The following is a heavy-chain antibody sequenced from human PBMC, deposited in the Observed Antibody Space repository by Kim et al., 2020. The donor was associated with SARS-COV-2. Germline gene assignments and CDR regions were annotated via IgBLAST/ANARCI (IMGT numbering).Heavy chain of an antibody. J-gene: IGHJ6*01. CDR3: ASGGYSGYDFMGIYTYSAMDV. Sequence: SVKVSCKASGGTFSSNAVSWVRQVPGQGPEWMGGIISVFATTSYAQSFHGRVTITADESTGTAFMQMNGLRLEDTDVYYCASGGYSGYDFMGIYTYSAMDVWGQGTTGTVSS. CDR2: IISVFATT. CDR1: GGTFSSNA. D-gene: IGHD5-12*01. V-gene: IGHV1-69*13.